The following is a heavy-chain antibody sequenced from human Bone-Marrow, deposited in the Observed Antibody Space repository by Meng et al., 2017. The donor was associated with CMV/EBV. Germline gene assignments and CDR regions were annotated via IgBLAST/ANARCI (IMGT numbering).Heavy chain of an antibody. CDR3: ARIVGATTRWYYYYGMDV. Sequence: SETLSLTCAVYGGSFSGYYWSWIRQPPGKGLEWIGEINHSGSTYYNPSLKSRVTISVDTSKNQFSLKLSSVTAADTAVYYCARIVGATTRWYYYYGMDVWGQGTTVTVSS. CDR2: INHSGST. J-gene: IGHJ6*02. V-gene: IGHV4-34*01. D-gene: IGHD1-26*01. CDR1: GGSFSGYY.